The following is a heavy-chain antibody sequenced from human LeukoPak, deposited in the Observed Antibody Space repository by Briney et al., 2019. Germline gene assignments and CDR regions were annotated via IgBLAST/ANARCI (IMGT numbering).Heavy chain of an antibody. CDR1: GFSLSTSGMG. CDR2: IYWDDDN. CDR3: AHVAKFYFDSSGYSLGYFDY. J-gene: IGHJ4*02. D-gene: IGHD3-22*01. V-gene: IGHV2-5*02. Sequence: SGPTLVKPTQTLTLTCTFSGFSLSTSGMGVGWIRQPPGKALEWLALIYWDDDNRYNPSLKNRLSITTDTPKNLVVLTMTNMDPVDTATYYCAHVAKFYFDSSGYSLGYFDYWGQGTLVTVSS.